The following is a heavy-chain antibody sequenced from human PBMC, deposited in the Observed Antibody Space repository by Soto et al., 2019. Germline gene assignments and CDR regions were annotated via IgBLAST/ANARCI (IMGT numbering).Heavy chain of an antibody. CDR3: AKALSSIAVAGRYFDY. CDR1: GFTFDDYG. CDR2: INWNGGST. V-gene: IGHV3-20*04. Sequence: GGSLRLSCAASGFTFDDYGMSWVRQAPGKGLEWVSGINWNGGSTGYADSVKGRFTISRDSAKNTLYLQMNSLRAEDTAVYYCAKALSSIAVAGRYFDYWGQGTLVTVSS. J-gene: IGHJ4*02. D-gene: IGHD6-19*01.